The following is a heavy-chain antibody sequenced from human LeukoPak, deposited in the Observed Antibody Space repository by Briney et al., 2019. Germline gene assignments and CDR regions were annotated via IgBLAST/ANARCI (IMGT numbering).Heavy chain of an antibody. CDR2: ISSNGGST. V-gene: IGHV3-64D*06. CDR1: GFTFSSYA. J-gene: IGHJ4*02. Sequence: GGSLRLSCSASGFTFSSYAMHWVRQAPGKGLEYVSAISSNGGSTYYADSVKGRFTISRDNSKNTLYLQMSSLRAEDTAVYYCVKGHYYGSGTPTFDYWGQGTLVTVSP. D-gene: IGHD3-10*01. CDR3: VKGHYYGSGTPTFDY.